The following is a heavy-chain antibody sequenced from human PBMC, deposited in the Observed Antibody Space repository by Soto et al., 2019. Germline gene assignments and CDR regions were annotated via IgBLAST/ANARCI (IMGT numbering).Heavy chain of an antibody. CDR2: ISSSSSTI. Sequence: EVQLVESGGGLVQPGGSLRLSCAASGFTFSSYSMNWVRQAPGKGMEWVSYISSSSSTIYYADSVKGRFTISRDNAKNSLYLQMNSLRAEDTAVYYCARDQIGVVPAAMGDNWFDPWGQGTLVTVSS. D-gene: IGHD2-2*01. CDR3: ARDQIGVVPAAMGDNWFDP. CDR1: GFTFSSYS. J-gene: IGHJ5*02. V-gene: IGHV3-48*01.